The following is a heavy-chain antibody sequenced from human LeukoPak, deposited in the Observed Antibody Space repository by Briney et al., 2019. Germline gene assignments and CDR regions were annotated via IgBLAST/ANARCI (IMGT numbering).Heavy chain of an antibody. CDR1: GGSISSYY. CDR2: IYYSGST. CDR3: ARLGYCSGGSCYYPRD. Sequence: TPSETLSLTCTVSGGSISSYYWSWIRQPPGKGLEWIGYIYYSGSTNYSPSLKSRVTISVDTSKNQFSLKLSSVTAADTAVYYCARLGYCSGGSCYYPRDWGQGTLVTVSS. D-gene: IGHD2-15*01. V-gene: IGHV4-59*08. J-gene: IGHJ1*01.